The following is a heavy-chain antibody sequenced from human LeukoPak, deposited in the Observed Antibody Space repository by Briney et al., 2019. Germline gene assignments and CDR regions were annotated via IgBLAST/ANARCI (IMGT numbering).Heavy chain of an antibody. D-gene: IGHD3-9*01. CDR2: FDPEDGET. V-gene: IGHV1-24*01. CDR1: GYTLSELS. J-gene: IGHJ4*02. Sequence: ASVKVSCKVSGYTLSELSTHWVRHAPGKGLEWMGGFDPEDGETIYAQKSQSRVTMTEDTSTDTAYMELSSLRSEETAVYYNATGGYDILAGYYGDERRGYFFDYWGQGTLVTVSS. CDR3: ATGGYDILAGYYGDERRGYFFDY.